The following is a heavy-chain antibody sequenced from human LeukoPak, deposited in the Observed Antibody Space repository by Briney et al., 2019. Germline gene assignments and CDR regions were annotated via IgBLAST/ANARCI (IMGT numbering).Heavy chain of an antibody. CDR1: GGSVNSGNYY. D-gene: IGHD1-26*01. CDR2: IYTSGST. V-gene: IGHV4-61*02. CDR3: TRGGELMNF. J-gene: IGHJ4*02. Sequence: SQTLSLTCTVSGGSVNSGNYYWTWIRQPAGKGLEWIGRIYTSGSTNYNPSLKSRVTISIDASKNQFSLRLSSVTAADTAVYYCTRGGELMNFWGQGTLVIVSS.